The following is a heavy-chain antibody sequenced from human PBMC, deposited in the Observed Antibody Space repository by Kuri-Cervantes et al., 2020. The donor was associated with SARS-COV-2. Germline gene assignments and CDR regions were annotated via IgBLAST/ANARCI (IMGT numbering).Heavy chain of an antibody. CDR1: GGSFSGYY. CDR3: ASLRRYNWNYSPFDY. D-gene: IGHD1-7*01. CDR2: IYYSGST. J-gene: IGHJ4*02. Sequence: ESLKISCAVFGGSFSGYYWSWIRQPPGKGLEWIGSIYYSGSTYYNPSLKSRVTISVDTSKNQFSLKLSSVTAADTAVYYCASLRRYNWNYSPFDYWGQGTLVTVSS. V-gene: IGHV4-34*01.